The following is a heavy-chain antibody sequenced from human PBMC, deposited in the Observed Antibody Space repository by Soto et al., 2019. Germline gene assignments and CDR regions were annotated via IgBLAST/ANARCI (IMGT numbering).Heavy chain of an antibody. Sequence: ASVKVSCKASGGTFSSYTISWVRQAPGQGLEWMGRIIPILGIANYAQKFQGRVTITADKSTSTAYMELSSLRSEDTAVYYCARDHSLGLAYCSGGSCPTYNWFDPWGQGALVTVSS. CDR1: GGTFSSYT. V-gene: IGHV1-69*04. CDR3: ARDHSLGLAYCSGGSCPTYNWFDP. D-gene: IGHD2-15*01. CDR2: IIPILGIA. J-gene: IGHJ5*02.